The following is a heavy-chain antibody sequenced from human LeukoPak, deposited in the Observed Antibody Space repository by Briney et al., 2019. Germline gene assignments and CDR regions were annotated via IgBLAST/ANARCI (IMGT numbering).Heavy chain of an antibody. J-gene: IGHJ4*02. Sequence: GGSLRLSCAASGVTFSSYGMPWVRQAPGKGLEWVALISSDGNDKLYGDSVKGRFNISRDDSKSTLYLQMNSLRAEDTAVYYCTTKVIRGNSGDDYDDWGQGTLVTVSS. V-gene: IGHV3-30*03. CDR1: GVTFSSYG. D-gene: IGHD5-12*01. CDR3: TTKVIRGNSGDDYDD. CDR2: ISSDGNDK.